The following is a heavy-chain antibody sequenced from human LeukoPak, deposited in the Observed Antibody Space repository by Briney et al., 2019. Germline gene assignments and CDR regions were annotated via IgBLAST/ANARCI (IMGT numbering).Heavy chain of an antibody. V-gene: IGHV1-2*02. CDR2: INPNSGGT. CDR3: ARDRITMVRGANGSWFDP. J-gene: IGHJ5*02. CDR1: AYTFTGYY. D-gene: IGHD3-10*01. Sequence: GASVKVSCKASAYTFTGYYMHWVRQAPGQGLEWMGWINPNSGGTNYAQKFQGRVTMTRDTSISTAYMELSRLRSDDTAVYYCARDRITMVRGANGSWFDPWGQGTLVTVSS.